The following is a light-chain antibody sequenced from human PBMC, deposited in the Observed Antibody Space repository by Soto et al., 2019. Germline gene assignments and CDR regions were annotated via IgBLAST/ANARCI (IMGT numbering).Light chain of an antibody. Sequence: EIVLTQSPATLSLSPGERATRSCRASQSVSSYLAWYQHKPGQAPRLLIYDVSSRATGIPARFSGSGSGTDFTLTISSLESEDFAVYYCQQRSNWPPLYTFGQGTKADIK. V-gene: IGKV3-11*01. J-gene: IGKJ2*01. CDR3: QQRSNWPPLYT. CDR1: QSVSSY. CDR2: DVS.